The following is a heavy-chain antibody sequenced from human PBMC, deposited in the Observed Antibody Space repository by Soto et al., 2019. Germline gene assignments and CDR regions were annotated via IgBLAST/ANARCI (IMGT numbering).Heavy chain of an antibody. Sequence: QLQLQESGPGLVKPSETLSLTCTVSGGSIGSSSYYWGWIRQPPGKGLEWIGSIYDRGSTYSNPSLKSRLHTSLDTSKNQFSLKLTSVTAADTAVYYCARHGYTSGRTYFDYWGQGTLVTVSS. CDR1: GGSIGSSSYY. CDR2: IYDRGST. J-gene: IGHJ4*02. V-gene: IGHV4-39*01. CDR3: ARHGYTSGRTYFDY. D-gene: IGHD6-19*01.